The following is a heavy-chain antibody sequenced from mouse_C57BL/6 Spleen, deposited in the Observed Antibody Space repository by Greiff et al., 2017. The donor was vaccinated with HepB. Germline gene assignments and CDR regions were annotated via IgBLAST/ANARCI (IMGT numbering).Heavy chain of an antibody. D-gene: IGHD1-1*01. CDR3: VRDSYYYGSSYDAMDY. CDR2: IRSKSSNYAT. CDR1: GFTFNTYA. Sequence: GGGLVQPKGSLKLSCAASGFTFNTYAMHWVRQAPGKGLEWVARIRSKSSNYATYYADSVKDRFTISRDDSQSMLYLQMNNLKTEDTAMYYCVRDSYYYGSSYDAMDYWGQGTSVTVSS. J-gene: IGHJ4*01. V-gene: IGHV10-3*01.